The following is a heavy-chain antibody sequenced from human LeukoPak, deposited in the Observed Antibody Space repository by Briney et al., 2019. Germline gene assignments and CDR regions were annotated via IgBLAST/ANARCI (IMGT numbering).Heavy chain of an antibody. CDR2: IYYSGST. J-gene: IGHJ4*03. V-gene: IGHV4-59*01. CDR1: GGSFSTYY. CDR3: AKKNSFHYRSGYYYGFGYLGY. D-gene: IGHD3-22*01. Sequence: SETLSLTCTVSGGSFSTYYWSWLRQPPGKGLEWIGYIYYSGSTNYNPSLQSRVTISVDTSKNHFSLRLSSVPAADTAVYSCAKKNSFHYRSGYYYGFGYLGYWGQGTLVTVSS.